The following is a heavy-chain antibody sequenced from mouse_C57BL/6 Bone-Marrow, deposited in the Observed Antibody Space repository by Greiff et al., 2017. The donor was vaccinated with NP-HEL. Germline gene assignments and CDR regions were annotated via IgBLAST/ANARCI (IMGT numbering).Heavy chain of an antibody. V-gene: IGHV1-19*01. Sequence: VQLQPSGPVLVKPGASVKMSCKASGYTFPDYYMNWVKPSHGKSLELIGVINPYNGGTSYNQKFKGKATLTVDKSSSTAYMELNSLTAEDSAVYYCARRDYDAYWGQGTLVTVSA. CDR1: GYTFPDYY. J-gene: IGHJ3*01. D-gene: IGHD2-4*01. CDR3: ARRDYDAY. CDR2: INPYNGGT.